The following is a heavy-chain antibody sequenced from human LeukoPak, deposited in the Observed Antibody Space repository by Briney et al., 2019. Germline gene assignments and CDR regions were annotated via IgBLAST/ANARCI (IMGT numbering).Heavy chain of an antibody. D-gene: IGHD3-22*01. CDR3: ARDFRRHYDSGGYSHFDY. Sequence: ASEKVSCKASGGTFSSYAINWVRQAPGQGLEWMGRIIPIFGITNYAQKLQGRVTITADKSTSTAYMELSSLRSEDTAVYYCARDFRRHYDSGGYSHFDYWGQGTLVTVSS. V-gene: IGHV1-69*04. CDR2: IIPIFGIT. J-gene: IGHJ4*02. CDR1: GGTFSSYA.